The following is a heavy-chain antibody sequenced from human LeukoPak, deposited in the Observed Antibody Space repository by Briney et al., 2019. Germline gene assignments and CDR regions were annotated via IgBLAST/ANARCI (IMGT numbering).Heavy chain of an antibody. J-gene: IGHJ4*02. CDR1: GGSISSYY. CDR3: ARRAYGDSPNDY. Sequence: PSETLSLTCTVSGGSISSYYWSWIRRPPGKGLGWIGYIYYSGSTNYNPSLKSRVTISVDTSKNQFSLKLSSVTAVDTAVYYCARRAYGDSPNDYWGQGTLVTVSS. V-gene: IGHV4-59*08. D-gene: IGHD4-17*01. CDR2: IYYSGST.